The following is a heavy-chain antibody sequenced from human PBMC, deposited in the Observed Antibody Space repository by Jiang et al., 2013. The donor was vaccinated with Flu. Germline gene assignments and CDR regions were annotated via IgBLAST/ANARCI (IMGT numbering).Heavy chain of an antibody. CDR1: GYSFTSYW. Sequence: GAEVKKPGESLKISCKGSGYSFTSYWIGWVRQMPGKGLEWMGIIYPGDSDTRYSPSFQGQVTISADKSISTAYLQWSSLKASDTAMYYCARQGYGVLWVRGVPELVPTPWGQGTLVTVSS. J-gene: IGHJ5*02. CDR3: ARQGYGVLWVRGVPELVPTP. D-gene: IGHD3-10*01. CDR2: IYPGDSDT. V-gene: IGHV5-51*01.